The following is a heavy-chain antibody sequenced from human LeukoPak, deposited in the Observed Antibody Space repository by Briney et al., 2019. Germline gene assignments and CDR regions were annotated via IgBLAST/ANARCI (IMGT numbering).Heavy chain of an antibody. CDR1: GFTFSRYA. J-gene: IGHJ6*03. Sequence: GGSLRLSCAASGFTFSRYAMHWVRQSPGKGLESVSAISSTGSSTFFANSVKGRFTISRDNSKNTLYLQMGSLRAEDMAVYYCARGNVGGYDSDYYYMDVWGKGTTVTISS. D-gene: IGHD5-12*01. V-gene: IGHV3-64*01. CDR2: ISSTGSST. CDR3: ARGNVGGYDSDYYYMDV.